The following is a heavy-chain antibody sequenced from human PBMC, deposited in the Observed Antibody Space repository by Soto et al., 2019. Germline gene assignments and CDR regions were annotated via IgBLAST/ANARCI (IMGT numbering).Heavy chain of an antibody. V-gene: IGHV3-33*01. Sequence: GGSLRLSCATSGFTFSSSSMNWVRQAPGKGLEWVAVIWYDGSNKYYADSVKGRFTISRDNSKNALYLQMNSLRAEDTAVYYCAREYDGITTHGPDYWGQGTLVPVSS. J-gene: IGHJ4*02. CDR3: AREYDGITTHGPDY. D-gene: IGHD1-20*01. CDR1: GFTFSSSS. CDR2: IWYDGSNK.